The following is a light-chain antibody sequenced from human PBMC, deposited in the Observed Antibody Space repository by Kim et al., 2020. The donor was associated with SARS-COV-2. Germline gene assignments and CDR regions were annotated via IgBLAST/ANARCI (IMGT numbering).Light chain of an antibody. J-gene: IGLJ1*01. CDR1: SSNIGTNY. Sequence: QSALTQPPSASGTPGQSVTISCSGRSSNIGTNYVNWYQQLPGTAPKLLIHGNNQRPSGVPDRFSGSKSGTSASLVISGLRSEDEADYYCAAWDDRLNGCVFGTGTKVTVL. CDR3: AAWDDRLNGCV. CDR2: GNN. V-gene: IGLV1-44*01.